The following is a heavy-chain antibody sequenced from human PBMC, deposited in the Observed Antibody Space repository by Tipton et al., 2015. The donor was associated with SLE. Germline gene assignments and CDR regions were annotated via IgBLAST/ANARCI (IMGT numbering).Heavy chain of an antibody. J-gene: IGHJ6*02. D-gene: IGHD6-13*01. CDR3: ARGLYSNTYGMYV. V-gene: IGHV4-59*01. Sequence: TLSLTCTVSGGSISNYYWSWIRQPPGKGLEWIGYIYYSGSTNYNPSLKSRVTISVDKSKNQFSLKLTSVTAADTAVYFCARGLYSNTYGMYVWAQEPALTLFS. CDR1: GGSISNYY. CDR2: IYYSGST.